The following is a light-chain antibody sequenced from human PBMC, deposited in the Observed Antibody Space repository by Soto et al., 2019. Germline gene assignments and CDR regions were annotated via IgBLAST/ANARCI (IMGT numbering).Light chain of an antibody. J-gene: IGKJ1*01. CDR1: QSVSSSY. CDR2: GAS. V-gene: IGKV3-20*01. Sequence: EIVLTQSPGTLSLSPWERATLSCVASQSVSSSYLAWYQQKPGQAPRLLIYGASSRATGIPDRFSGSGSGTDFTLTISRLEPEDFAVYYCQQYGSSGTFGQGTKVDIK. CDR3: QQYGSSGT.